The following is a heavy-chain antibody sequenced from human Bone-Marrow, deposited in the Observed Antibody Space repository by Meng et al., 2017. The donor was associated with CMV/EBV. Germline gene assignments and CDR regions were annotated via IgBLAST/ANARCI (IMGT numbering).Heavy chain of an antibody. CDR2: IIPIFGTA. CDR3: AIGGGMDV. V-gene: IGHV1-69*05. Sequence: SVKVSCKASGYTFTGYYMHWVRQAPGQGLEWMGGIIPIFGTANYAQKFQGRVTITTDESTSTAYMELSSLRSEDTAVYYCAIGGGMDVWGQGTTVTVSS. CDR1: GYTFTGYY. J-gene: IGHJ6*02.